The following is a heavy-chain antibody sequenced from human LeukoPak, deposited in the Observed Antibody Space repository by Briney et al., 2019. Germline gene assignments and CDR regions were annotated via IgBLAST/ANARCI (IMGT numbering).Heavy chain of an antibody. CDR1: VYTFTNYD. J-gene: IGHJ4*02. V-gene: IGHV1-8*03. CDR2: MNPNRGNT. CDR3: AREGSDY. Sequence: GASVTVSFKSSVYTFTNYDINWVRQAAGQGLEWMGYMNPNRGNTGYAQKFQGRVTITTNTTTSTAYMELSSLRSDDTAVYYCAREGSDYWGQGTLVTVSS.